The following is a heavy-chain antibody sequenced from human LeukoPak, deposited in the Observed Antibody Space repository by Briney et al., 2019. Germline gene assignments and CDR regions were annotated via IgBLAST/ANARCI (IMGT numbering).Heavy chain of an antibody. CDR2: IYHSGSA. CDR3: ARRYCSGGYCYSDY. Sequence: SETLSLTCTVSGDSISSYSWSWIRQPPGEGLEWTGYIYHSGSANYSPSLKSRLTMSADTSKNQFSLKLSSVTAADTAVYYCARRYCSGGYCYSDYWGQGTLVTVSS. CDR1: GDSISSYS. V-gene: IGHV4-59*08. D-gene: IGHD2-15*01. J-gene: IGHJ4*02.